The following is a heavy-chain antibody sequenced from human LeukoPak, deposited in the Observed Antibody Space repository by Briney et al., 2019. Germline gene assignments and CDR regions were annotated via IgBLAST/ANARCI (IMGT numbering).Heavy chain of an antibody. J-gene: IGHJ4*02. CDR1: GFTFSNYS. Sequence: GFLRLSFAASGFTFSNYSMNWVRQAPGKGLEWVSAISGSGGSTYFADSVKGRFTISRDNSKNTLYLQMNSLRAEDTAVYYCAKPHRGYCSGGSCDYWGQGTLVTVSS. CDR2: ISGSGGST. CDR3: AKPHRGYCSGGSCDY. V-gene: IGHV3-23*01. D-gene: IGHD2-15*01.